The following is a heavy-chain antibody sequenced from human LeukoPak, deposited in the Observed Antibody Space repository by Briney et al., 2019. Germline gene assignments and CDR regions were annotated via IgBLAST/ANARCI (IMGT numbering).Heavy chain of an antibody. CDR1: GFTFSSYW. D-gene: IGHD3-22*01. J-gene: IGHJ3*02. Sequence: GGSLRLSCAASGFTFSSYWMHWVRQAPGKGLVWVSRITSDGTTTNYADSVKGRFTISRDNAKDTLYLQMNSLRAEDTAVYYCAKDLNSTYNYDSSGYEDAFDIWGQGTMVTVSS. CDR2: ITSDGTTT. V-gene: IGHV3-74*01. CDR3: AKDLNSTYNYDSSGYEDAFDI.